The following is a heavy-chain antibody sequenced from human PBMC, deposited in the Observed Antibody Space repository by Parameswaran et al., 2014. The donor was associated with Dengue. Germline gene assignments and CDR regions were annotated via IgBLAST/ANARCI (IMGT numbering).Heavy chain of an antibody. D-gene: IGHD3-3*01. J-gene: IGHJ4*02. Sequence: VRQMPGKGLEWMGWMNPNSGNTGYAQKFQGRVTMTRSTSIRTAYMELSSLRSDDTAVYYCARSYMTIQSMAYWGQGTLVTVSS. CDR3: ARSYMTIQSMAY. CDR2: MNPNSGNT. V-gene: IGHV1-8*01.